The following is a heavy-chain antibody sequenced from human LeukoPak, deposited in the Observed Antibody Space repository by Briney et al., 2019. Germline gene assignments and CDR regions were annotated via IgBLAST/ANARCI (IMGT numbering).Heavy chain of an antibody. CDR3: ARQPAAAGPFDY. Sequence: PSETLSLTCTVSGGSISSSSYYWGWIRQPPGKGLEWIGSIYYSGSTYYNPSLKSRVTISVDTSKNQFSLKLSSVTAADTAVYYCARQPAAAGPFDYWGQGTLVTVSS. D-gene: IGHD6-13*01. V-gene: IGHV4-39*01. CDR2: IYYSGST. J-gene: IGHJ4*02. CDR1: GGSISSSSYY.